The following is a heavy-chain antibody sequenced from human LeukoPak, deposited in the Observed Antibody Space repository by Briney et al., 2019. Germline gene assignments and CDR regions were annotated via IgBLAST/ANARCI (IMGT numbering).Heavy chain of an antibody. CDR2: IYHSGGT. V-gene: IGHV4-38-2*01. D-gene: IGHD3-10*01. CDR3: AGFTPAVDY. J-gene: IGHJ4*02. Sequence: PSETLSLTCAVSGYSISSGHYWGWIRQPPGKGLEWIGSIYHSGGTYYNPSLKSRVTISVDTSKNQFSLKMKSVTAADTAGYYCAGFTPAVDYCSQGTLVTVSS. CDR1: GYSISSGHY.